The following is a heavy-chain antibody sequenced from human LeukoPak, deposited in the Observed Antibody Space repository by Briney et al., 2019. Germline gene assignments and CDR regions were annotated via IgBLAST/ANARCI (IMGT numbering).Heavy chain of an antibody. Sequence: PGGSLRLSCAASGFIFSSYWMSWVRQAPGKGLEWVANIKQDGSEKYYVDSVKGRFTISRDNAKNSLYLQMNSLRAEDTAVYYCARRYDFWSGHYWGQGTLVTVSS. CDR3: ARRYDFWSGHY. V-gene: IGHV3-7*01. D-gene: IGHD3-3*01. J-gene: IGHJ4*02. CDR2: IKQDGSEK. CDR1: GFIFSSYW.